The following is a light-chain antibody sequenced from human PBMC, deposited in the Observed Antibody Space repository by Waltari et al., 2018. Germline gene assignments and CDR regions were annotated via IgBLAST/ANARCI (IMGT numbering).Light chain of an antibody. CDR3: SSYAGSNNLV. CDR1: SSAVGYY. V-gene: IGLV2-8*01. CDR2: EVT. Sequence: QSALTQPPSASGSPGQSVTISCPGTSSAVGYYFPWYQQHPGKAPKLMISEVTKRPSGVPDRFSGSKSGNTASLTVSGLQAEDEADYYCSSYAGSNNLVFGGGTKLTVL. J-gene: IGLJ2*01.